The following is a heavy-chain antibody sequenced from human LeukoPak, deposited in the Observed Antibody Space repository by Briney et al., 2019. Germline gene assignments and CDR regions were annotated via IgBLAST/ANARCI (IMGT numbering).Heavy chain of an antibody. J-gene: IGHJ5*02. D-gene: IGHD3-22*01. CDR1: GGSISSGSYY. Sequence: SETLSLTCTFSGGSISSGSYYWSWIRQPAGKGLEWIGRIHTSGSTNQNPSLKSRVTISVDTSKNQFFLKLSSVTAADTAVYYCARLSYYYDSTWGQGTLSPSPQ. CDR2: IHTSGST. V-gene: IGHV4-61*02. CDR3: ARLSYYYDST.